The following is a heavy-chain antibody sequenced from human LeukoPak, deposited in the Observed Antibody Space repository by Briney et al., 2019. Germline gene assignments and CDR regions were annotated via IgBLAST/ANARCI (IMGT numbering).Heavy chain of an antibody. CDR1: GYSFSSAYY. CDR2: ISHSGST. D-gene: IGHD4-17*01. V-gene: IGHV4-38-2*02. CDR3: ARDGHYVAVWFEP. J-gene: IGHJ5*02. Sequence: PSETLSLTCSVSGYSFSSAYYWGWIRQSPGKGLEWIGSISHSGSTYYNPSLRSRVTISVDTSKNQFSLRLTSVTAADTAVYYCARDGHYVAVWFEPWGQGTLVTVSS.